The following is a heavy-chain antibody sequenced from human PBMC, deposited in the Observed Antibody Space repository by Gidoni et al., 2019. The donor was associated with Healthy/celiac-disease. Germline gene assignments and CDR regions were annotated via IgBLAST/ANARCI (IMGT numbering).Heavy chain of an antibody. CDR3: TTEHGGNSGEGRPMPNWFDP. J-gene: IGHJ5*02. V-gene: IGHV3-15*01. D-gene: IGHD2-21*02. Sequence: EVQLVESGGGLVKPGGSLRLSCAASGFTFSNAWMSWVRQAPGKGLEWVGRIKSKTDGGTTDYAAPVKGRFTISRDDSKNTLYLQMNSLKTEDTAVYYCTTEHGGNSGEGRPMPNWFDPWGQGTLVTVSS. CDR1: GFTFSNAW. CDR2: IKSKTDGGTT.